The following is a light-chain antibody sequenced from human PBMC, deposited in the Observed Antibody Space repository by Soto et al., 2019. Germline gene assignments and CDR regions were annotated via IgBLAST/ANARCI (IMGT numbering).Light chain of an antibody. CDR1: QSVSSSY. CDR3: QQYGSSPHT. V-gene: IGKV3-20*01. Sequence: EIVLTQSPGTLSLSPGERATLSCRASQSVSSSYLAWYQQKPGQAPRLLIYGASSRATGIPDRFSCSGSGTDFTLTISRLEPEDFAVYYCQQYGSSPHTFGGGTKVESK. CDR2: GAS. J-gene: IGKJ4*01.